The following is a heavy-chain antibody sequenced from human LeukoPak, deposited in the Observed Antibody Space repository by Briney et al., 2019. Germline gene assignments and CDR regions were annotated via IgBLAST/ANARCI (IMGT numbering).Heavy chain of an antibody. CDR2: LTGIGNTI. D-gene: IGHD6-19*01. V-gene: IGHV3-48*03. Sequence: GGSLRLSCAASGFTFSNYKMHWVRQAPGKGLEWVSYLTGIGNTIDYAGSVRGRFTISRDNAKNSLYLQVNSLRAEDTAVYFCAKEPTSRGSGRGYFDLWGRGTLVTVPS. J-gene: IGHJ2*01. CDR3: AKEPTSRGSGRGYFDL. CDR1: GFTFSNYK.